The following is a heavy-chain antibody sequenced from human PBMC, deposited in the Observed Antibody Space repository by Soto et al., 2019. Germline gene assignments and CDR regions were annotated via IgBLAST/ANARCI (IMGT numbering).Heavy chain of an antibody. Sequence: EVQVVESGGGLVQPGGSLRLSCAGSGFSFSDHYMDWVRQAPGKGLEWVGRSRTKAKKYSTEYAASVKGRFTISRDDSKNSLFLQMNSLKTKDTAVYHCARISAAVSNAIDLWGQGTMVSVSS. CDR3: ARISAAVSNAIDL. V-gene: IGHV3-72*01. J-gene: IGHJ3*01. CDR2: SRTKAKKYST. CDR1: GFSFSDHY. D-gene: IGHD6-13*01.